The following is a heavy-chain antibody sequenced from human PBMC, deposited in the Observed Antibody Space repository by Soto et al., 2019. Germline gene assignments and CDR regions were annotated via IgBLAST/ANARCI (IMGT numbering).Heavy chain of an antibody. Sequence: SETLSLTCAVSGCSISSGGYSWSWIRQPPGKGLEWIGYIYHSGSTYYNPSLKSRVTISVDTSKNQFSLKLNSVTAADTAVYYCARDLWGYCGTACYPLDVWGQGTTVTVSS. V-gene: IGHV4-30-2*01. D-gene: IGHD2-21*02. CDR3: ARDLWGYCGTACYPLDV. CDR1: GCSISSGGYS. J-gene: IGHJ6*02. CDR2: IYHSGST.